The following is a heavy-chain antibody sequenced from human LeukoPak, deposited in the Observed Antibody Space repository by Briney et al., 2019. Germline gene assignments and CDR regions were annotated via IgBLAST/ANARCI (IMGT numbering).Heavy chain of an antibody. Sequence: SGGSLRLSCSASGFSFSDYDMNWFRQAPGKGLEWISSISGRSSHVYYGDSVKGRFSISRDNAMHSVFLQMNSPGVDDTAVYCCGRAFPPDRTASAWDLWGQGTLVTVSS. J-gene: IGHJ4*02. CDR3: GRAFPPDRTASAWDL. D-gene: IGHD1-26*01. V-gene: IGHV3-21*01. CDR1: GFSFSDYD. CDR2: ISGRSSHV.